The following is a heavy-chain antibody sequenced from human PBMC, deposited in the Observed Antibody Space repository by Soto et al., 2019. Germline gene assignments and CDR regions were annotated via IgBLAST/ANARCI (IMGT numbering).Heavy chain of an antibody. CDR1: GGSISSGDYY. CDR2: IYYSRST. V-gene: IGHV4-30-4*01. D-gene: IGHD2-15*01. CDR3: ARDCSGGSCHPY. Sequence: QVKLQESGPGLVKPSQTLSLTCTVSGGSISSGDYYWSWIRQPPGQGLEWIGYIYYSRSTYYNPALKSRVTISVDTSKSQFSLKLSSVTAADTAVYYCARDCSGGSCHPYWGQGTLVTVSS. J-gene: IGHJ4*02.